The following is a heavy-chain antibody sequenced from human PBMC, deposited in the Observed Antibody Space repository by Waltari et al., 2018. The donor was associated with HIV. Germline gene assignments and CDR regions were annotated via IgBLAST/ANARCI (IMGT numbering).Heavy chain of an antibody. CDR3: VKAKVVSAYYYSLEY. D-gene: IGHD3-22*01. V-gene: IGHV3-30*18. CDR1: GFTFSRYG. CDR2: ISYDGGTK. Sequence: QVHLVESGGGVVQPGRSLRLSCATSGFTFSRYGMHWVRQAPGKGLEWMAVISYDGGTKYYADSVKGRVIISRDNSRNTLYLQLSTLRPEDTALYFCVKAKVVSAYYYSLEYWGQGTLVTVSS. J-gene: IGHJ4*02.